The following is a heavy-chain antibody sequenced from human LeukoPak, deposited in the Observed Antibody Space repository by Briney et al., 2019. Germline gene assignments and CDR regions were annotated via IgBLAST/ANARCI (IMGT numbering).Heavy chain of an antibody. CDR3: VRNLGGRSGH. CDR1: GFTFSSNW. J-gene: IGHJ4*02. V-gene: IGHV3-74*01. D-gene: IGHD1-26*01. Sequence: GGSLRLSCAASGFTFSSNWMHWVRQAPGKGLAWVSRINGDGGTTNYADSVKGRSTIFRDNAKNTLYLQMNSLRAEDTAVYYCVRNLGGRSGHWGQGTLVTVSS. CDR2: INGDGGTT.